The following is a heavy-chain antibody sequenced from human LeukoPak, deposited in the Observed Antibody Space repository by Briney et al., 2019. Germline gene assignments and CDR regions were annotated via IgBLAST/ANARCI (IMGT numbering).Heavy chain of an antibody. J-gene: IGHJ4*02. CDR1: GGTFSSYA. CDR3: ATGGRQWLDSGRQFDY. V-gene: IGHV1-69*06. Sequence: SVKVSCKASGGTFSSYAISWVRQAPGQGLEWMGGIIPIFGTANYAQKFQGRVTITADKSTSTAYMELSSLRSEDTAVYYCATGGRQWLDSGRQFDYWGQGTLVTVSS. CDR2: IIPIFGTA. D-gene: IGHD6-19*01.